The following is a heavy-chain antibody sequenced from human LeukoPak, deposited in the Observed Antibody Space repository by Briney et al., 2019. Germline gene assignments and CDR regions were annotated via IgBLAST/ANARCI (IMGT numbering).Heavy chain of an antibody. V-gene: IGHV1-69*05. J-gene: IGHJ4*02. CDR2: IIPIFGTA. Sequence: SVKVSCKASGGTFSSYAISWVRQAPGQGLEWMGGIIPIFGTANYAQKFQGRVTITTDESTGTAYMELSSLRSEDTAVYYCARGSYYGSGSYPSYYFDYWGQGTLVTVSS. D-gene: IGHD3-10*01. CDR3: ARGSYYGSGSYPSYYFDY. CDR1: GGTFSSYA.